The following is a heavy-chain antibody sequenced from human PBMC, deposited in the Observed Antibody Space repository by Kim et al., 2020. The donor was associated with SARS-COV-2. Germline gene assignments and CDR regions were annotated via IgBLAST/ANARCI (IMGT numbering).Heavy chain of an antibody. J-gene: IGHJ3*02. CDR3: ARGWFGEAYAFDI. D-gene: IGHD3-10*01. V-gene: IGHV4-4*02. Sequence: SETLSLTCAVSGGSISSSNWWSWVRQPPGKGLEWIGVIYHSGSTNYNPSLKSRVTISVDKSKNQFSLKLSSVTAADTAVYYCARGWFGEAYAFDIWGQGTMVTVSS. CDR1: GGSISSSNW. CDR2: IYHSGST.